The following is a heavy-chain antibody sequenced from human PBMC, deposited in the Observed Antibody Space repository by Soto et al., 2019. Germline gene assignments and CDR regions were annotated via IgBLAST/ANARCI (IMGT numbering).Heavy chain of an antibody. D-gene: IGHD2-2*01. CDR3: ARGRYQLLWEENWLDP. CDR2: IIPILGIA. Sequence: SVKVSCKASGGTFSSYTISWVRQAPGQGLEWMGRIIPILGIANYAQKFQGRVTITADKSMSTAYMELSSLRSEDTAVYYCARGRYQLLWEENWLDPWGQGTLVTVSS. V-gene: IGHV1-69*02. CDR1: GGTFSSYT. J-gene: IGHJ5*02.